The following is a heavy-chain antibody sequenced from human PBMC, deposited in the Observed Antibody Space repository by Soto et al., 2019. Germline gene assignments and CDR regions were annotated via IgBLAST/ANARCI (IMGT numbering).Heavy chain of an antibody. CDR3: ARVNSRYDYIWGSYRSFLRSDI. CDR1: GYTFTSYD. D-gene: IGHD3-16*02. CDR2: MNPNSGNT. Sequence: QVQLVQSGAEVKKPGASVKVSCKASGYTFTSYDINWVRQATGQGLEWMGWMNPNSGNTGYAQKFQGRVPMTRNTSISTAYMQLSSLSAEDAAVDYCARVNSRYDYIWGSYRSFLRSDIWGQGTMVTVSS. V-gene: IGHV1-8*01. J-gene: IGHJ3*02.